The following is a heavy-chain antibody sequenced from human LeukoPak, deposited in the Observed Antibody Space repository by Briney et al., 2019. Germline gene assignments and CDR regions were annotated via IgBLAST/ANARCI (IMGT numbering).Heavy chain of an antibody. CDR1: GGSFSSYY. J-gene: IGHJ4*02. D-gene: IGHD1-1*01. CDR3: ARENWNAKYYFDY. Sequence: SETLSLTCAVYGGSFSSYYWSWIRQPPGKGLEWIGEINHSGSTNYNPSLKSRVTISVDTSKNQFSLKLSSVTAADTAVYYCARENWNAKYYFDYWGQGTLVTVSS. V-gene: IGHV4-34*01. CDR2: INHSGST.